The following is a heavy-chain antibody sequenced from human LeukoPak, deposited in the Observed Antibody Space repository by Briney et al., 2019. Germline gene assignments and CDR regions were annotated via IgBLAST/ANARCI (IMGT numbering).Heavy chain of an antibody. Sequence: GGSLRLSCAASGFTFSSYAMSWVRQAPGKGLEWVSSISPSSTYIYYADSLKGRITISRDNAKNSLYLQMDSLRAEDTAVYYCVRHRSASDYWGQGALVTVSS. J-gene: IGHJ4*02. CDR2: ISPSSTYI. V-gene: IGHV3-21*01. D-gene: IGHD3-10*01. CDR3: VRHRSASDY. CDR1: GFTFSSYA.